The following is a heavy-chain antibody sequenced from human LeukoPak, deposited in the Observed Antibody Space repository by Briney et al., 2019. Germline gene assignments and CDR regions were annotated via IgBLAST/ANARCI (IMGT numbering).Heavy chain of an antibody. CDR1: GFTFSTYA. CDR3: AKHDGPIVVVTAKLDY. V-gene: IGHV3-30*18. J-gene: IGHJ4*02. D-gene: IGHD2-21*02. Sequence: WGSLRLSCVASGFTFSTYAMHWVRQAPGKGLEWVAFISSDGNKNYYEDSVKGRFTISRDNSKNTLFLQMSSLRPEDTAMYYCAKHDGPIVVVTAKLDYWGLGTLVTVSS. CDR2: ISSDGNKN.